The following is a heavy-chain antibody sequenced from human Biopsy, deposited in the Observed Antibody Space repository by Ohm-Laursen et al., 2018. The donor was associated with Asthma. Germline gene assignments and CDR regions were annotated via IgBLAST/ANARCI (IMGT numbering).Heavy chain of an antibody. D-gene: IGHD6-19*01. J-gene: IGHJ4*02. CDR2: VYWTGST. CDR1: GGSISSFY. Sequence: GTLSLTCSVYGGSISSFYWSWIRQSPEKGLEWMGYVYWTGSTNYNPSLKSRITMSVDTSKNRMFLELTSVTAADTAIYYRVRAVRNEQWLAPFDYWGQGKPVTVSS. V-gene: IGHV4-59*01. CDR3: VRAVRNEQWLAPFDY.